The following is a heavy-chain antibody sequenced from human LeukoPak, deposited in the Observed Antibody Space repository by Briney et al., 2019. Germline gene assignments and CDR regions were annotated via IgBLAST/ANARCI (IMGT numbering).Heavy chain of an antibody. CDR1: GYTFTDYY. Sequence: ASVKVSCKASGYTFTDYYMHWVRQAPGQGLEWMGWIKPNSGVTNYAQKFQGRVTMTRDTSISTAYMELSSLRSDDTAVYYCARGGDIATRPFDYWGQGTLVTVSS. CDR2: IKPNSGVT. J-gene: IGHJ4*02. CDR3: ARGGDIATRPFDY. D-gene: IGHD6-6*01. V-gene: IGHV1-2*02.